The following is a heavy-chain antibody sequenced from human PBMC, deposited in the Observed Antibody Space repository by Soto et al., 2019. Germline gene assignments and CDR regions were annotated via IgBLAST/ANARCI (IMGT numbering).Heavy chain of an antibody. CDR3: AYARSEKNYVMDV. V-gene: IGHV1-2*04. CDR2: INPNSGGT. J-gene: IGHJ6*02. Sequence: ASVKVACKASGYTFTGYYMHWVRQAPGQGLEWMGWINPNSGGTNYAQKFQGWVTMTRDTSISTAYMELSRLRSDDTAVYYCAYARSEKNYVMDVWGQGTTVTVSS. D-gene: IGHD3-10*01. CDR1: GYTFTGYY.